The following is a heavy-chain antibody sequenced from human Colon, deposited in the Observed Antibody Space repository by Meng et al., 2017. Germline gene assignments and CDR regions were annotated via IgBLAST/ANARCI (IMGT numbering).Heavy chain of an antibody. CDR3: ARLSGGQWLDS. D-gene: IGHD2-15*01. Sequence: GQWRGAGPGRVRPSETLSLTCTVSGGSVNSDNYYWNWLRQPPGKGLEWIGYIYYSGTTNYNPSLKSRVTISLYTSKNQFSLRLTSVAAADTAVYYCARLSGGQWLDSWGQGTLVTVSS. V-gene: IGHV4-61*01. CDR1: GGSVNSDNYY. J-gene: IGHJ4*02. CDR2: IYYSGTT.